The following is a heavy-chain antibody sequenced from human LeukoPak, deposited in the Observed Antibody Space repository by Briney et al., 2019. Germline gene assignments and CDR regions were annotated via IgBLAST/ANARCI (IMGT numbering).Heavy chain of an antibody. CDR1: GFTFSNNW. CDR2: INPDGGER. Sequence: PGGSLRLSCAASGFTFSNNWMSWVRQAPGKGLEWVANINPDGGERYYVGSVKGRFTISRDNGKNSLYLQMNSLRVEDTAIYYCANSRGGEYWGQGTLVTVSS. V-gene: IGHV3-7*01. CDR3: ANSRGGEY. D-gene: IGHD3-10*01. J-gene: IGHJ4*02.